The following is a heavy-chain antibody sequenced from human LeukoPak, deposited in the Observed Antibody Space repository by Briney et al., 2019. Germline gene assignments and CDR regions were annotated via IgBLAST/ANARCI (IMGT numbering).Heavy chain of an antibody. D-gene: IGHD1-26*01. CDR2: ISDSSSYT. CDR1: GFTFSDYY. J-gene: IGHJ4*02. CDR3: ARDRVGYYFDY. Sequence: GSLRLSCAASGFTFSDYYMGWIRQAPGKGLEWISYISDSSSYTNYADSVKGRFTISRDNAKNSLYLQMNSLRAEDTAVYYCARDRVGYYFDYWGQGTLVTVSS. V-gene: IGHV3-11*05.